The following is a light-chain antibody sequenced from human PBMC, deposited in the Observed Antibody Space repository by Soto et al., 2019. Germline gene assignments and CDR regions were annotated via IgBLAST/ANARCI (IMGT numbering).Light chain of an antibody. CDR3: QHYSSNSGT. CDR2: GAS. Sequence: EIVMTQSPATLSVSPGERATLSCRASQSVSSNLAWYQQKPGQAPRLLIYGASTRATGIPARFSGSGSGTAFTLTISSLQPEDFATYYCQHYSSNSGTFGPGTKVDI. V-gene: IGKV3-15*01. J-gene: IGKJ1*01. CDR1: QSVSSN.